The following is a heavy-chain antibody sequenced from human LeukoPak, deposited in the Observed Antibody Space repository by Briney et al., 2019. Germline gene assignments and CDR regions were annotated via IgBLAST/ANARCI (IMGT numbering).Heavy chain of an antibody. J-gene: IGHJ5*02. CDR3: ARDLSGPGGENWFDP. CDR2: INPRGVST. Sequence: ASVKVSCKASGYTFTSYYIHWVRQAPGQGLEWMGVINPRGVSTSYAQRFQGRVTMTGDTSTSTVYMELSSLRSEDTAVYYCARDLSGPGGENWFDPWGQGTLVTVSS. CDR1: GYTFTSYY. D-gene: IGHD3-10*01. V-gene: IGHV1-46*01.